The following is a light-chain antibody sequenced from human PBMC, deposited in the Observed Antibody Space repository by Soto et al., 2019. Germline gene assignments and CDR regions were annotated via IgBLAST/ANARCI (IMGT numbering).Light chain of an antibody. CDR3: TSSSSTVVV. J-gene: IGLJ2*01. CDR1: SSDIGVYNY. V-gene: IGLV2-14*01. Sequence: QSVLTQPASVSVSLGQSITIPCTGTSSDIGVYNYVAWYQHHPGKAPKLMLYEVSVRPSGVSNRFSGSKSGNTASLTISGLQAEDEADYYCTSSSSTVVVFGGGTKVTVL. CDR2: EVS.